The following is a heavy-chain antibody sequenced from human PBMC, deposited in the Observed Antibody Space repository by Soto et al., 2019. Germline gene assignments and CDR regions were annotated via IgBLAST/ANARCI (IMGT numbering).Heavy chain of an antibody. CDR2: ISGSGGST. J-gene: IGHJ4*02. CDR1: GFTFSSYA. D-gene: IGHD3-3*01. Sequence: GGSLRLSCAASGFTFSSYAMSWVRQAPGKGLEWVSAISGSGGSTYYADSVKGRFTISRDNSKNTLYLQMNSLRAEDTAVYYCAKDSQSYYGFHSALFAYWGQGSLDTGSS. V-gene: IGHV3-23*01. CDR3: AKDSQSYYGFHSALFAY.